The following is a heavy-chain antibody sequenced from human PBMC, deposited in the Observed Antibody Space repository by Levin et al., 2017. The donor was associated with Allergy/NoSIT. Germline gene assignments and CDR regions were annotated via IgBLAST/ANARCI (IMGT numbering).Heavy chain of an antibody. CDR2: IDPSDSYT. J-gene: IGHJ5*02. CDR1: GYSFTTYW. V-gene: IGHV5-10-1*01. Sequence: HGESLKISCKASGYSFTTYWIAWVRQVPGKGLEWMGRIDPSDSYTTYSPSFQGHVTISVDKSISTAYLQWSSLRASDTAIYYCARIHYGESWFDPWGQGTLVTVSS. D-gene: IGHD4-17*01. CDR3: ARIHYGESWFDP.